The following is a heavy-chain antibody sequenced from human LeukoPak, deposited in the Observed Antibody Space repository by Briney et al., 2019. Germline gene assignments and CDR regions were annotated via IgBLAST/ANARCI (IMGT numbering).Heavy chain of an antibody. D-gene: IGHD2-15*01. Sequence: PGGSLRLSCAASGFTFSSYSMNWVRQAPGKGLEWVSSISSSSSYIYYADSVKGRFAISRDNAKNSLYLQMNSLRAEDTAVYYCARHGPYCSGGSCYPYYYYYYMDVWGKGTTVTVSS. V-gene: IGHV3-21*01. CDR2: ISSSSSYI. J-gene: IGHJ6*03. CDR1: GFTFSSYS. CDR3: ARHGPYCSGGSCYPYYYYYYMDV.